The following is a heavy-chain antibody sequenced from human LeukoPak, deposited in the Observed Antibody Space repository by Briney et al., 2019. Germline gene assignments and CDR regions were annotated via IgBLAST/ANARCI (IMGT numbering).Heavy chain of an antibody. V-gene: IGHV3-23*01. Sequence: GGSLRLSCAASGFTFSSYSMNWARQAPGKGLEWVSSFTVSGGNTHYADSVKGRCTISRDNSKNTLYLQINNLRAEDTAVYYCARGDGLWFGELFTYWGQGTPVTVSS. CDR3: ARGDGLWFGELFTY. D-gene: IGHD3-10*01. J-gene: IGHJ4*02. CDR1: GFTFSSYS. CDR2: FTVSGGNT.